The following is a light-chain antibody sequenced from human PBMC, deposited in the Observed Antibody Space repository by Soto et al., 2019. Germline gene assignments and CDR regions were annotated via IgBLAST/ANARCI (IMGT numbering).Light chain of an antibody. Sequence: EIVLTQSPATLSLSPGERATLSCRASQSVSSFLAWYQQKPGQAPRLLIYDASNRATGIPARFSGSGSGTDFTLTISSLEPEDFAIYYCHQRSNWPPSFGPGTRV. J-gene: IGKJ5*01. CDR1: QSVSSF. CDR3: HQRSNWPPS. V-gene: IGKV3-11*01. CDR2: DAS.